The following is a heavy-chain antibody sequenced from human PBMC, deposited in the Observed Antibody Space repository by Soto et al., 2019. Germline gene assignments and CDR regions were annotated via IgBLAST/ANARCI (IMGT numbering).Heavy chain of an antibody. CDR1: GFSLSTSGMG. CDR2: IYWDDDK. Sequence: QITLKESGPPLVKPTQTLTLTCTFSGFSLSTSGMGVGWIRQPPGKALEWLAVIYWDDDKRYRPAVKNKLTITIDTSKNQVILTMTNMDPVDTGTYFCAHRRSSGYLLNKDNDGFEIWGQGTMVTVSS. V-gene: IGHV2-5*02. CDR3: AHRRSSGYLLNKDNDGFEI. D-gene: IGHD3-22*01. J-gene: IGHJ3*02.